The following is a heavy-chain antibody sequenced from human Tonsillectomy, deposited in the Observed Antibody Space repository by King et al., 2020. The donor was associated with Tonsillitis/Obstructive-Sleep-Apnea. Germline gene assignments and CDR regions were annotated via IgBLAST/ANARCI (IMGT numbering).Heavy chain of an antibody. J-gene: IGHJ5*02. Sequence: VQLQQWGAGLLKPSETLSLTCAVYGGSFSGYYWSWIRQPPGKGLEWIGEINHSGSTNYNPSLKNRVTISVDTSKNRFSLTLRSVTAADTAVYYCARGRKRSGWFDPWGQGTLVTVSS. CDR2: INHSGST. CDR1: GGSFSGYY. V-gene: IGHV4-34*01. CDR3: ARGRKRSGWFDP.